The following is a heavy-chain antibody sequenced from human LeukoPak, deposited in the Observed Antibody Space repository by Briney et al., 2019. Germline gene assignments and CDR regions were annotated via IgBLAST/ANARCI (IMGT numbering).Heavy chain of an antibody. V-gene: IGHV4-34*01. CDR1: GGSFSGYY. J-gene: IGHJ4*02. CDR3: ARLSYDSSGYYYVDY. D-gene: IGHD3-22*01. CDR2: INHSGST. Sequence: SSETLSLTCAVYGGSFSGYYWSWIRQPPGKGLEWIGEINHSGSTNYNPSLKSRVTISVDTSKNQFSLKLGSVTAADTAVYYCARLSYDSSGYYYVDYWGQGTLVTVSS.